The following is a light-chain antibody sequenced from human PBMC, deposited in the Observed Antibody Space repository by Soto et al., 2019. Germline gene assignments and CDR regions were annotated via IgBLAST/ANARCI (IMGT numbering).Light chain of an antibody. Sequence: EIVLTQSPGTLSLSPGDRATLSCRASQSLSSSYLAWYQQKPGQAPRLLIYGASSRATGIPDRFSGSGSGTDFTLTISRLEPEDFAVYYCQQYGNSPYTFGQGIKLEI. V-gene: IGKV3-20*01. CDR2: GAS. CDR3: QQYGNSPYT. J-gene: IGKJ2*01. CDR1: QSLSSSY.